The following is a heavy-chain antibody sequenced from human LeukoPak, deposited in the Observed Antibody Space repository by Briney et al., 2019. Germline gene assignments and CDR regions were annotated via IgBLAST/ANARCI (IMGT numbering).Heavy chain of an antibody. CDR2: IHYTGTT. Sequence: SETLSLTCTVSGASISSYYWSWIRQPPGKGLEWIGYIHYTGTTNYNPSLKSRVTISVDTSKSQFSLKLSSVTAADTAVYYCARGGGSYLGEEFDYWGQGTLVTVSS. D-gene: IGHD1-26*01. J-gene: IGHJ4*02. CDR1: GASISSYY. V-gene: IGHV4-59*08. CDR3: ARGGGSYLGEEFDY.